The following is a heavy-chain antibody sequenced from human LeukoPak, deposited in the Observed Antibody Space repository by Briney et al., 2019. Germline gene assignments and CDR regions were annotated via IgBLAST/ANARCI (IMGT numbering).Heavy chain of an antibody. V-gene: IGHV1-2*02. Sequence: ASVKVSCKASGYTFTGYYMHWVRQAPGQGPEWMGWINPNSGGTNYAQKFQGRVTMTRDTSISTAYMELRSLTYDDTAVYYCARAGYCGDGGCRGGSAFDVWGQGTMVTVSS. D-gene: IGHD2-15*01. CDR1: GYTFTGYY. J-gene: IGHJ3*01. CDR2: INPNSGGT. CDR3: ARAGYCGDGGCRGGSAFDV.